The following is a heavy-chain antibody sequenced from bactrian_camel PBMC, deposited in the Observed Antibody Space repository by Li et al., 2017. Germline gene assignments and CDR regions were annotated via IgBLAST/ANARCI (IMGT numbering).Heavy chain of an antibody. V-gene: IGHV3S40*01. J-gene: IGHJ4*01. Sequence: VQLVESGGGLVQPGGSLRLSCAAVGFTFKNYAMAWIRQVPGKGLEWVAAINPAGGPTYYYDSVKGRFTISQDNAKSTIYLQIDSLKPDDTAMYYCAARTDSDCGIWHLATAGYFRYWGQGTQVTVS. D-gene: IGHD2*01. CDR1: GFTFKNYA. CDR2: INPAGGPT. CDR3: AARTDSDCGIWHLATAGYFRY.